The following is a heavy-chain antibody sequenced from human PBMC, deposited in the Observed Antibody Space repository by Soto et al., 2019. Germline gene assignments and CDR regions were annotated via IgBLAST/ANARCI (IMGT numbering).Heavy chain of an antibody. CDR1: GFTFSSYA. CDR2: ISGSGGST. Sequence: GGSLRLSCAASGFTFSSYAMSWVRQAPGKGLEWVSAISGSGGSTYYADSVKGRFTISRDNSKNTLYLQMNSLRAEDTAVYYCANPQRRSHGGYYKTDAFDIWGQGTMVTVSS. J-gene: IGHJ3*02. V-gene: IGHV3-23*01. D-gene: IGHD3-22*01. CDR3: ANPQRRSHGGYYKTDAFDI.